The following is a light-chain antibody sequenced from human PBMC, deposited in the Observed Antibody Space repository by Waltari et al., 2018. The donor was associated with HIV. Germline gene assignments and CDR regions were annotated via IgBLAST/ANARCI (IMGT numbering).Light chain of an antibody. Sequence: QSVLTQPPSVSAAPGQRVTISCSGSSSNIGSNDVSWYQQLPGTAPKLLIFDNYKRPSGIPERFSGSKSGTSATLGITGLQTGDEADYYCGTWDSGLSAVVFGGGTKLTVL. CDR1: SSNIGSND. CDR3: GTWDSGLSAVV. J-gene: IGLJ3*02. V-gene: IGLV1-51*01. CDR2: DNY.